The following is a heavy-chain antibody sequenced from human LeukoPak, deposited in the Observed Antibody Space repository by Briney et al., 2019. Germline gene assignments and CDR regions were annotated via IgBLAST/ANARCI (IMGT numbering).Heavy chain of an antibody. J-gene: IGHJ4*02. Sequence: PSETLSLTCNVSRGSISSGGHYWSWIRQRPGKGLEWMGYTYFTGSTYYNPSLQSRLIISADTSMTQFSLRLRSVTAADTAVYYCAKDRDCSSTRCYGDFDYWGQGTLVTVSS. CDR2: TYFTGST. CDR1: RGSISSGGHY. V-gene: IGHV4-31*03. D-gene: IGHD2-2*01. CDR3: AKDRDCSSTRCYGDFDY.